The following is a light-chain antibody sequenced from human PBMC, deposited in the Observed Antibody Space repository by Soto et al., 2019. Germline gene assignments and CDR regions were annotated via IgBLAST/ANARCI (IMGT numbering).Light chain of an antibody. Sequence: QSVLTQPPSVSGARGQRVTMSWTGSSSNIGAGYDVHWYQQLPGTAPKLLIYGNSNRPSGVPDRFSGSKSGTSASLAITGLQAEDEADYYCQSHDSSLSGYVFGTGTKVTVL. CDR3: QSHDSSLSGYV. V-gene: IGLV1-40*01. CDR1: SSNIGAGYD. CDR2: GNS. J-gene: IGLJ1*01.